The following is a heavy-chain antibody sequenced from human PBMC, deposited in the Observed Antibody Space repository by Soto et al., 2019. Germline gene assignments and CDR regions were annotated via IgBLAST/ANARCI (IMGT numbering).Heavy chain of an antibody. V-gene: IGHV3-21*01. CDR2: ISGTSDYI. CDR3: ARGAPSCSCPDY. D-gene: IGHD2-15*01. CDR1: GFTFSISS. J-gene: IGHJ4*02. Sequence: PGGSLRLSCAASGFTFSISSMNWVRQAPGKGLEWVSSISGTSDYISYADSVKGRFSISRDNSKNTLYLQMNSLRAEDTAVYYCARGAPSCSCPDYWGQGTLVTVSS.